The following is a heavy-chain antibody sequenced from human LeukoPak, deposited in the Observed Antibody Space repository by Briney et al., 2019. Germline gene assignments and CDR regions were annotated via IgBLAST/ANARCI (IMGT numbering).Heavy chain of an antibody. J-gene: IGHJ4*02. CDR1: GYSISSSYY. Sequence: SETLSLTCTVSGYSISSSYYWGWIRQPPGKGLEWIGSISHSGTTYRSPSLKSRVTISIDTSKNQISLKLNSVTAADTAVYYCAGGYIFGYWGQGTLVTVSS. D-gene: IGHD5-18*01. V-gene: IGHV4-38-2*02. CDR3: AGGYIFGY. CDR2: ISHSGTT.